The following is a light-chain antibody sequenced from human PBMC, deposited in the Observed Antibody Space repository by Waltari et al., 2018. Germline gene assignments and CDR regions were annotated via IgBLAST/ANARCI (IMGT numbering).Light chain of an antibody. CDR2: EVS. Sequence: QSALTQPASVSGSPGQSITISCSGTSSDIGAYKHVSWYQQHPGKAPKLMIYEVSNRPSGVFNRFSGSKACNTASLTISGLQADDESHYYCTSFTSSATWVFGGGTKVTVL. V-gene: IGLV2-14*01. J-gene: IGLJ3*02. CDR1: SSDIGAYKH. CDR3: TSFTSSATWV.